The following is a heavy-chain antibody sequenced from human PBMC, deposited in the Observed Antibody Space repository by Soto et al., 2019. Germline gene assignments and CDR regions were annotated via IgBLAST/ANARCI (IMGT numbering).Heavy chain of an antibody. CDR3: ARRYCSGGSCYIGMDV. D-gene: IGHD2-15*01. Sequence: QVQLVQSGAEVKKPGASVKVSCKASGYTFTSYDINWVRQATGQGLEWMGWMNPNSGNTGYAQKFQGRVTMTRNTSISTAYMELSSLRSEDTAVYYCARRYCSGGSCYIGMDVWGQGTTVTVSS. CDR2: MNPNSGNT. CDR1: GYTFTSYD. J-gene: IGHJ6*02. V-gene: IGHV1-8*01.